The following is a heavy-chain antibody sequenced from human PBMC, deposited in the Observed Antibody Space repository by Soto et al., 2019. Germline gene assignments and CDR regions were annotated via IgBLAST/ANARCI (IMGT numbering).Heavy chain of an antibody. D-gene: IGHD6-13*01. J-gene: IGHJ6*02. CDR2: IYYSGST. CDR1: GGSISSGGYY. CDR3: AVSSDGYSLDV. V-gene: IGHV4-31*03. Sequence: NPSETLSLTCTVSGGSISSGGYYWSWIRQHPGKGLEWIGYIYYSGSTYYNPSLKSRVTISVDTSKDQFSLKLSSVTAADTAVYYYAVSSDGYSLDVSGQGTTVTVPS.